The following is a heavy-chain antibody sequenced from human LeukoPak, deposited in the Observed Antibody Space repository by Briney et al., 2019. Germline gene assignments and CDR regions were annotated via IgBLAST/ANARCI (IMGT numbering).Heavy chain of an antibody. J-gene: IGHJ4*02. CDR3: ARLSNGYYQGFDY. Sequence: PSETLSLTCTVSGGSISSYYWSWIRQPPGKGLEWIGYIYYSGSTNYNPSLKSRVTISVDTSKNQFSLKLSSVTAADTAVYYCARLSNGYYQGFDYWGQGTLVTVSS. CDR1: GGSISSYY. CDR2: IYYSGST. D-gene: IGHD3-22*01. V-gene: IGHV4-59*01.